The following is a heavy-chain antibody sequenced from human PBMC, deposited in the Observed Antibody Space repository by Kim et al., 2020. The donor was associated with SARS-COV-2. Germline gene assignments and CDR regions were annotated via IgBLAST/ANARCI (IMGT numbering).Heavy chain of an antibody. CDR2: ISGSGRTT. J-gene: IGHJ2*01. CDR1: EFTFSSYA. D-gene: IGHD1-26*01. Sequence: GGSLRLSCAAAEFTFSSYAMSWVRQGPGKGLYWVSSISGSGRTTYYAASVKGRFTISRDNSKNTLLLQMNSLRAEDTALYYCARHSVGHSGIDSSWDCYFDLWGRGPLVTVSA. V-gene: IGHV3-23*01. CDR3: ARHSVGHSGIDSSWDCYFDL.